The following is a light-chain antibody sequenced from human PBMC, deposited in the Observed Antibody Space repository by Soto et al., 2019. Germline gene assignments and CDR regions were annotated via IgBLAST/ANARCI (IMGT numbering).Light chain of an antibody. Sequence: ETVMTQSPVTLSVSPGERATLSCRASQSVSSNLAWYQQKPGQAPRLLIYGASTRATGIPARFSGGGSGTEFTLTISRLQSEDFAVYHCQQYNNWPLTFGQGTKVEI. CDR1: QSVSSN. J-gene: IGKJ1*01. V-gene: IGKV3-15*01. CDR2: GAS. CDR3: QQYNNWPLT.